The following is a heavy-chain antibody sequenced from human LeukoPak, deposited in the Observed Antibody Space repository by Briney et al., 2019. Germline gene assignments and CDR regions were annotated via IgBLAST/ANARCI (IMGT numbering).Heavy chain of an antibody. CDR3: ARDLYCSSTSCYDD. J-gene: IGHJ4*02. Sequence: GGSLRLSCAASGFTFSSYSMNWVRQAPGKGLEWASSISSSSSYIYYADSVKGRFTISRDNAKNSLYLQMNSLRAEDTAVYYCARDLYCSSTSCYDDWGQGTLVTVSS. V-gene: IGHV3-21*01. D-gene: IGHD2-2*01. CDR1: GFTFSSYS. CDR2: ISSSSSYI.